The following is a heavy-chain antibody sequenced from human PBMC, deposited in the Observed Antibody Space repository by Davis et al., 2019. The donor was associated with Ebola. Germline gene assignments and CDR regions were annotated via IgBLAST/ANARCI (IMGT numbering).Heavy chain of an antibody. V-gene: IGHV3-30*18. CDR1: GFTFSSYG. J-gene: IGHJ4*02. CDR3: AKDSSALAANFDY. CDR2: ISYDGSNK. Sequence: GESLKISCAASGFTFSSYGMHWVRQAPGKGLEWVAVISYDGSNKYYADSVKGRFTISRDNAKNSLYLQMNSLRAEDTALYYCAKDSSALAANFDYWGQGTLVTVSS. D-gene: IGHD2-15*01.